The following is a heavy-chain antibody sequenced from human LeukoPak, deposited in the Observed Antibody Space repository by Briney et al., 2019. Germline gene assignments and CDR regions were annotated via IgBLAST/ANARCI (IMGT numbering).Heavy chain of an antibody. D-gene: IGHD3-16*02. CDR1: GFTVSSNY. J-gene: IGHJ6*03. Sequence: GSLRLSCAVSGFTVSSNYMSWVRQAPGKGLEWVSYISSSGSTIYYADSVKGRFTISRDNAKNSLYLQMNSLRAEDTAVYYCARDGFHYDYVWGSYRPYYYYYMDVWGKGTTVTISS. V-gene: IGHV3-48*04. CDR2: ISSSGSTI. CDR3: ARDGFHYDYVWGSYRPYYYYYMDV.